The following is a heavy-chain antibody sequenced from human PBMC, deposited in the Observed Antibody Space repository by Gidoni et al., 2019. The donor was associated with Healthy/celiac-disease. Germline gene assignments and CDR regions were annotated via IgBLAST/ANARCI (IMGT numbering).Heavy chain of an antibody. Sequence: EVQLVESGGGLVQPGRSLRLSCAASGFTFDDSVMHWVRQAPGKGLEWVSGISWNGGSIGYADGVKGRFTISRDNAKNSLYLQMNSLRAEDTALYYCAKVHYYDSSGYYYFDYWGQGTLVTVSS. CDR1: GFTFDDSV. CDR3: AKVHYYDSSGYYYFDY. CDR2: ISWNGGSI. D-gene: IGHD3-22*01. J-gene: IGHJ4*02. V-gene: IGHV3-9*01.